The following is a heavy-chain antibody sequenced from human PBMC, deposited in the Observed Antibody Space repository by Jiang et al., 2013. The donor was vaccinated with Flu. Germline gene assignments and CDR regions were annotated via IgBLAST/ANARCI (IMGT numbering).Heavy chain of an antibody. CDR2: MNPNSGNT. J-gene: IGHJ4*02. D-gene: IGHD5-12*01. Sequence: VQLVESGAEVKKPGASVKVSCKASGYTFTSYDINWVRQATGQGLEWMGWMNPNSGNTGYAQKFQGRVTMTRNTSISTAYMELSSLRSEDTAVYYCARGRRVWSGYDSDPYFDYWGQGTLVTVSS. V-gene: IGHV1-8*01. CDR3: ARGRRVWSGYDSDPYFDY. CDR1: GYTFTSYD.